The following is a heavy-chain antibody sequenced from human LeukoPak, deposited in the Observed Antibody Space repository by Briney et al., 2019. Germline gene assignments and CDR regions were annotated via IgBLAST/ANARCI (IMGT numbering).Heavy chain of an antibody. D-gene: IGHD1-26*01. CDR2: IWNDGTYY. J-gene: IGHJ4*02. CDR3: AKPTRGGGGSFLIEQ. CDR1: GFNFSNYG. Sequence: PGGSLRLSCAASGFNFSNYGMHWVRQTPDKGLEWVAIIWNDGTYYYYADSVKGRFTISRDNSKNMLYLQMNILRAEDTAVYYCAKPTRGGGGSFLIEQWGQGTLVTVSS. V-gene: IGHV3-33*06.